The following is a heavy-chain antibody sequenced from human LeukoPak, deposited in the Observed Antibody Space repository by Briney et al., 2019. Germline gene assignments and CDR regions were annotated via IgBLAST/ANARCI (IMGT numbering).Heavy chain of an antibody. Sequence: GGSLRLSCAASGFTVSSNYMSGVRQALGKGLEWVSVIYSGGSTYYADSVKGRFTVSRDNSKNTLYLQMNGLRAEDTAVYYCARGRPRYCSGGSCYNWFDPWGQGTLVTVSS. V-gene: IGHV3-66*01. D-gene: IGHD2-15*01. CDR1: GFTVSSNY. J-gene: IGHJ5*02. CDR3: ARGRPRYCSGGSCYNWFDP. CDR2: IYSGGST.